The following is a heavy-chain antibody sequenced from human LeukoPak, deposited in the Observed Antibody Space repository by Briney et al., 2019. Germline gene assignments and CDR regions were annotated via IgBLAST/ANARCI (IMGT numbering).Heavy chain of an antibody. Sequence: GGSLRLSCAASGFTFSSYNMNWVRQAPGKGLEWVSSITSDSSYVFYADSVKGRFTISRDNAENSLYLQMSSLRAEDTAVYYCARDLDYGGNKGARDAFDIWGQGTMVTVSS. CDR3: ARDLDYGGNKGARDAFDI. CDR2: ITSDSSYV. J-gene: IGHJ3*02. V-gene: IGHV3-21*01. D-gene: IGHD4-23*01. CDR1: GFTFSSYN.